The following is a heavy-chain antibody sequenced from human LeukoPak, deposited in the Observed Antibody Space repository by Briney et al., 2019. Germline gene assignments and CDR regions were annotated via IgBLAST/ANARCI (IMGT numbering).Heavy chain of an antibody. CDR1: GFPLSNAW. V-gene: IGHV3-15*01. CDR3: TTYRYSGYDFTTYYFDY. J-gene: IGHJ4*02. CDR2: IKSKKDGGKT. Sequence: GGSLTLSCSASGFPLSNAWMSWVGQPPGKGLEWVGRIKSKKDGGKTDHAALVKGRFTISRDDSKNTLFPQMNSLKTEDTAVYYCTTYRYSGYDFTTYYFDYWGQGTLVTVSS. D-gene: IGHD5-12*01.